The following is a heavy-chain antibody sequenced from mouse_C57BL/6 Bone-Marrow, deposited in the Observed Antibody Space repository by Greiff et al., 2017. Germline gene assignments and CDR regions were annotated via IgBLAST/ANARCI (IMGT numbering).Heavy chain of an antibody. J-gene: IGHJ2*01. CDR1: GFTFSNYW. V-gene: IGHV6-3*01. CDR3: TVYACYYDY. D-gene: IGHD2-3*01. CDR2: IRLKSDNYAT. Sequence: EVKVEESGGGLVQPGGSMKLSCVASGFTFSNYWMNWVRQSPEKGLEWVAQIRLKSDNYATHYAESGKGRFTISRDDSKSSVYLQMNNLRAEDTGIYYCTVYACYYDYWGQGTTLTVSS.